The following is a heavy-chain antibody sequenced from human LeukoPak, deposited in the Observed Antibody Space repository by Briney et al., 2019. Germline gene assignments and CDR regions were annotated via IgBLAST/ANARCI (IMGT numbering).Heavy chain of an antibody. CDR1: GFSFSGYE. Sequence: GGPLRLSCAASGFSFSGYEMNWVRQAPGKGLEWVSYISSDAGTIYYADSVKGRFTISRDNAKNSLYLQMNSLRAEDTAVYYCAREAGGWYLDAFDIWGQGTMVTVSS. CDR3: AREAGGWYLDAFDI. J-gene: IGHJ3*02. CDR2: ISSDAGTI. D-gene: IGHD6-19*01. V-gene: IGHV3-48*03.